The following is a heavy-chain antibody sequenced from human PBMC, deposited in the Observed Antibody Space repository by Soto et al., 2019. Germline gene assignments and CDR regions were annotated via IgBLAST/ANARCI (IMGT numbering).Heavy chain of an antibody. CDR1: GFTFRDYY. D-gene: IGHD6-19*01. V-gene: IGHV3-11*06. CDR3: AIVGQWPYDAFDI. CDR2: ISSSSSYT. J-gene: IGHJ3*02. Sequence: GGSLRLSCAASGFTFRDYYMSWIRKAPAKGLEWVAYISSSSSYTNYADSVKGRFTISRDNAKNSLYLQMNSLRADDTAVYYCAIVGQWPYDAFDIWGQGTMVTVSS.